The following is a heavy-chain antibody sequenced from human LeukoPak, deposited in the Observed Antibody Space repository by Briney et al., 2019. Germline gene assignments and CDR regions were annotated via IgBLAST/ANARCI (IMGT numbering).Heavy chain of an antibody. CDR1: GFTFSSYR. D-gene: IGHD3-10*01. CDR3: ARVCAMARGVTYYFDY. Sequence: GGSLRLSCAASGFTFSSYRMSWVRQAPGKGLEWVANIKQDGSEKYYVDSVKGRFTISRDNAKNSLYLQMNSLRAEDTAVYYCARVCAMARGVTYYFDYWGQGTLVTVSS. CDR2: IKQDGSEK. J-gene: IGHJ4*02. V-gene: IGHV3-7*01.